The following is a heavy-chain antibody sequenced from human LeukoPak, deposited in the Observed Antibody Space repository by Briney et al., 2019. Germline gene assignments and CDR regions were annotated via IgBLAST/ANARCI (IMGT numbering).Heavy chain of an antibody. Sequence: KTSETLSLTCTVSGGSISSYYWSWIRQPPGKGLEWIGYIYYSGSTNYNPSLKSRVTISVDTSKNPFSLKLSCVTAADTAVYYCARVGATYYFDYWGQGTLVTVSS. CDR3: ARVGATYYFDY. D-gene: IGHD1-26*01. CDR2: IYYSGST. J-gene: IGHJ4*02. CDR1: GGSISSYY. V-gene: IGHV4-59*01.